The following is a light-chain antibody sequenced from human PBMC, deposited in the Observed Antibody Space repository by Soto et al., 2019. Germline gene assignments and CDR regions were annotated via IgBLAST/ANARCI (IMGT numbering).Light chain of an antibody. CDR1: QSISNY. Sequence: DIEMTQSPSSLSASLGDRVTITCRASQSISNYLNWYQHKPGKAPKLLIYAASSLQSGVPTRFSGSGYGTDFTLTISSLQPEDFATYYCQQSYHTPLTFGGGTKVEIK. CDR2: AAS. CDR3: QQSYHTPLT. V-gene: IGKV1-39*01. J-gene: IGKJ4*01.